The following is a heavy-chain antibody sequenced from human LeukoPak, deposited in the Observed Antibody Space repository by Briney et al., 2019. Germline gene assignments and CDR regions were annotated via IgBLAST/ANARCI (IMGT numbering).Heavy chain of an antibody. D-gene: IGHD6-13*01. CDR1: GFTFSNYA. Sequence: GGSPRLSCAASGFTFSNYAMSWVRQAPGKGLEWVSAISGSGGSTYYADSVKGRFTISRDNSKNTLYLQMNSLRAEDTAVYYCASYIAAAGNPPPHWGQGTLVTVSS. CDR3: ASYIAAAGNPPPH. J-gene: IGHJ4*02. V-gene: IGHV3-23*01. CDR2: ISGSGGST.